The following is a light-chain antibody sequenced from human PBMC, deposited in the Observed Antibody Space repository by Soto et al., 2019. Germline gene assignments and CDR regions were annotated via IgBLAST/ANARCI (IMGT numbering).Light chain of an antibody. V-gene: IGKV1-6*01. Sequence: AIQMTQSPSSLSASVGDRVTSTCRAGQGIRNDVGWYQQKPGKAPKLLIYAASSLQSGVPSRFSGSGSGTDFPLTISSLQPEDFATYYCLQDYNYPLTFGGGTKVDIK. CDR2: AAS. CDR3: LQDYNYPLT. CDR1: QGIRND. J-gene: IGKJ4*01.